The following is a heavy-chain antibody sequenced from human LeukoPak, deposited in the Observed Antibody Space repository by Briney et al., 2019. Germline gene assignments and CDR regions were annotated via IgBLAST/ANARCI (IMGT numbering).Heavy chain of an antibody. CDR3: ASDSSAYYFTYFDY. V-gene: IGHV4-4*07. J-gene: IGHJ4*02. Sequence: SETLSLTCTVSGGSISSYYWSWIRQPAGKGLEWIGRIYISGSTNYNPSLKSRVTMSVDTSKNQFSLKLSSVTAADTAVYYCASDSSAYYFTYFDYWGQGTLVTVSS. CDR2: IYISGST. D-gene: IGHD3-22*01. CDR1: GGSISSYY.